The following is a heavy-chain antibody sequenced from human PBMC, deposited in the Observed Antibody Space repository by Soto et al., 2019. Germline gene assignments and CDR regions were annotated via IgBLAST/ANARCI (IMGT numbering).Heavy chain of an antibody. CDR3: AKSPYYDFWSGYSSSHFDY. D-gene: IGHD3-3*01. J-gene: IGHJ4*02. Sequence: GGPLRLSCVASGFTFSSYAMSWVRQAPGKGLEWVSAISGSGGSTYYADSVKGRFTISRDNSKNTLYLQMNSLRAEDTAVYYCAKSPYYDFWSGYSSSHFDYWGQGTLVTVSS. CDR1: GFTFSSYA. CDR2: ISGSGGST. V-gene: IGHV3-23*01.